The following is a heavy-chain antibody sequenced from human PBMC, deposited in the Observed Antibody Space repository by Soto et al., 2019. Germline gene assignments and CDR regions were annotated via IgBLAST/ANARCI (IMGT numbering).Heavy chain of an antibody. CDR3: ARHAWSPVTGTSIYLFDF. CDR2: IYPGYSDT. Sequence: PGESLKISCKGSGYSFTNYWIGWVRQMPGKGLEWMGIIYPGYSDTRYSPSFQGQVTISSDKFISTTYLQWSSLKASDSDMYYCARHAWSPVTGTSIYLFDFWGQGTLVTVSS. J-gene: IGHJ4*02. V-gene: IGHV5-51*01. CDR1: GYSFTNYW. D-gene: IGHD1-7*01.